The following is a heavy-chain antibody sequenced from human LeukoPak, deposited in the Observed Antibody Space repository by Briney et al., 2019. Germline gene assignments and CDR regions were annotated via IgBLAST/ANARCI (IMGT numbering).Heavy chain of an antibody. CDR3: ARDRPGLAARQYNWFDP. V-gene: IGHV7-4-1*02. CDR2: INTNTGNP. J-gene: IGHJ5*02. CDR1: GYTFTSYA. Sequence: ASVKVSCKASGYTFTSYAMNWVRQAPGQGLEWMGWINTNTGNPTYAQGFTGRFVFSLDTSVSTAYLQISSLEAEDTAVYYCARDRPGLAARQYNWFDPWGQGTLVTVSS. D-gene: IGHD6-6*01.